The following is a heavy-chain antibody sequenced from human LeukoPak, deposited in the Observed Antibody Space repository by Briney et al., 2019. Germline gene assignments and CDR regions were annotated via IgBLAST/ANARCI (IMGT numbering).Heavy chain of an antibody. CDR1: GGSFSVYY. V-gene: IGHV4-34*01. Sequence: SETLPLTCVVYGGSFSVYYWTWICQPPGKGLEWIGEIKQSENTNYNPSLKSRVTISIDPSKNQISLQLTSVTAADTAVYFCAREDRRNAYNPLGYWGQGTLVTVSS. CDR3: AREDRRNAYNPLGY. D-gene: IGHD5-24*01. J-gene: IGHJ4*02. CDR2: IKQSENT.